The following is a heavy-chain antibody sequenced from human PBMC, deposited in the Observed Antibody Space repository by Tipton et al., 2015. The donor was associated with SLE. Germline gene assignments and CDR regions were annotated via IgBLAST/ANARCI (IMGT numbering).Heavy chain of an antibody. CDR3: ASGGRDGYTPPNFDY. Sequence: TLSLTCAVSGGSISSSNWWSWVRQPPGKGLEWIGEIYHSGSTNYNPSLKSRVTISVDTSKNQFSLKLSSVTAADTAVYYCASGGRDGYTPPNFDYWGQGTLVTVSS. V-gene: IGHV4-4*02. J-gene: IGHJ4*02. D-gene: IGHD5-24*01. CDR2: IYHSGST. CDR1: GGSISSSNW.